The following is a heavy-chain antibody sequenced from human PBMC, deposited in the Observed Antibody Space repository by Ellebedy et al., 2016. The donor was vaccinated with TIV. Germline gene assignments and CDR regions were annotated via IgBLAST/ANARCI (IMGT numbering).Heavy chain of an antibody. CDR2: ISTSSSYK. J-gene: IGHJ4*02. CDR3: AREGSSAWYLGGTYFYDYYFDF. CDR1: GFTFSSST. D-gene: IGHD6-19*01. V-gene: IGHV3-21*01. Sequence: GESLKISCAASGFTFSSSTMHWVRQAPGKGLEWVSSISTSSSYKYYSDLVKGRFTISRDNAKNSLYLQMNSLRAEDTAVYYCAREGSSAWYLGGTYFYDYYFDFWGQGTLVTVSS.